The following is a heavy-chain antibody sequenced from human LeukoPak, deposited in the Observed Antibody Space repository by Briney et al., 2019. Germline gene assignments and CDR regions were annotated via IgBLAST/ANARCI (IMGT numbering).Heavy chain of an antibody. Sequence: GGSLRLSCAASGFTFSNAWMNWVRQAPGKGLEWVGRIKSKTDGGTTDYAAPVKGRFTISRDDSKNTLYLQMNSLKTEDTAVYYCAKDDYDFWTDGMDVWGQGTTVTVSS. CDR3: AKDDYDFWTDGMDV. D-gene: IGHD3-3*01. J-gene: IGHJ6*02. V-gene: IGHV3-15*07. CDR2: IKSKTDGGTT. CDR1: GFTFSNAW.